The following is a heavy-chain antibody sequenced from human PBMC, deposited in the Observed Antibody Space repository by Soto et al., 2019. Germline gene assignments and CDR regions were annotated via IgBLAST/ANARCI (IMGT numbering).Heavy chain of an antibody. J-gene: IGHJ4*02. CDR2: IWYDGSNK. D-gene: IGHD3-22*01. CDR1: GFTFSSYD. V-gene: IGHV3-33*01. CDR3: ARGPYYYDSSEFDY. Sequence: PGGSLRLPCAASGFTFSSYDMHGVRQAPGKGLEWVAVIWYDGSNKYYADSVKGRFTISRDNSKNTLYLQMNSLRAEDTAVYYCARGPYYYDSSEFDYWGQRTLVTVSS.